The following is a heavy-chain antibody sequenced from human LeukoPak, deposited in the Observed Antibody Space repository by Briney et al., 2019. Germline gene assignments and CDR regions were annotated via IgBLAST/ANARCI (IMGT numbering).Heavy chain of an antibody. V-gene: IGHV1-24*01. CDR2: FDPEGGET. Sequence: ASVKVSCKVSGYTLTELSMHWVRQAPGKGLEWMGGFDPEGGETSYAQKFQGRVTMTEDTSTDTAYMELSSLRSEDTAVYYCATIGYCSGGSCYSPPRHYYYMDVWGKGTTVTVSS. J-gene: IGHJ6*03. CDR1: GYTLTELS. D-gene: IGHD2-15*01. CDR3: ATIGYCSGGSCYSPPRHYYYMDV.